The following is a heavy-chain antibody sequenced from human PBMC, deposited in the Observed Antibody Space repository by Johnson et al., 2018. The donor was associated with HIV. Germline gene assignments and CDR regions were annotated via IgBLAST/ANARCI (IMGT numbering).Heavy chain of an antibody. V-gene: IGHV3-30*19. Sequence: VQLVESGGGVVQPGRSLRLSCAASGFTFSSYGMHWVRQAPGKGLEWVAVISYDGSNKYYADSVKGRFTISRDNSKNTLYLQMNSLRAEDTAVYYCAKGAPYSGSLETAFDTWGQGTMVTVSS. CDR3: AKGAPYSGSLETAFDT. D-gene: IGHD1-26*01. CDR2: ISYDGSNK. CDR1: GFTFSSYG. J-gene: IGHJ3*02.